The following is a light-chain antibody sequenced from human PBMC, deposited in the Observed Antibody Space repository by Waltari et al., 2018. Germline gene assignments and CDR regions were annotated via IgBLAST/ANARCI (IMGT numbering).Light chain of an antibody. CDR1: RSNIGSNS. Sequence: QSVLPQPPSASGTPGQRVTFPCSGTRSNIGSNSVNWSRQVPGTAPKLLIHSNNQRPSGVPDLFSGTKSGTSASLAISGLQSEDEADYYCAAWDDSVNGHWVFGGGTKLTVL. CDR3: AAWDDSVNGHWV. V-gene: IGLV1-44*01. CDR2: SNN. J-gene: IGLJ3*02.